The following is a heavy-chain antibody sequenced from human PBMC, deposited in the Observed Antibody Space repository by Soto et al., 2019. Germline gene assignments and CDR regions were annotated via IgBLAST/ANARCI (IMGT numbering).Heavy chain of an antibody. D-gene: IGHD3-10*01. CDR3: ARDSFYGSGSYYRPPLYYYYGMDV. V-gene: IGHV3-33*01. J-gene: IGHJ6*02. Sequence: GGSLRLSCAASGFTFSSYGMHWVRQAPGKGLEWVAVIWYDGSSKYYADSVKGRFTISRDNSKNTLYLQMNSLRAEDKAVYYCARDSFYGSGSYYRPPLYYYYGMDVWGQGTTVTVSS. CDR2: IWYDGSSK. CDR1: GFTFSSYG.